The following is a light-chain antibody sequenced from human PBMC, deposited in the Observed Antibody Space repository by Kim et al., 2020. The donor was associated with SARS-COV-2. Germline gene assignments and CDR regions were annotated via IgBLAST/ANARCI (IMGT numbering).Light chain of an antibody. CDR3: SSFTTSDAWV. Sequence: YNYVSWCQQHPGKAPKLLIFHVSKRPSGVSSHFSGSKSANTASLTISGLQAEDEADYYCSSFTTSDAWVFGGGTQLTVL. CDR1: YNY. V-gene: IGLV2-14*04. J-gene: IGLJ3*02. CDR2: HVS.